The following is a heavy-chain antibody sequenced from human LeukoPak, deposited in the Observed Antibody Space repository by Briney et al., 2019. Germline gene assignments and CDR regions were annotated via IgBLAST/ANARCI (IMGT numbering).Heavy chain of an antibody. CDR1: GFTFSNYD. J-gene: IGHJ4*02. Sequence: PGGSLRLSCAASGFTFSNYDIHWVRQAPGKGLEWVAVISYDGSKKYYADSVKGRFTISRDNAKNSLYLQMNSLRAEDTAWYYCARGASMGGYDYFDYWGQGTLVTVSS. D-gene: IGHD5-12*01. CDR3: ARGASMGGYDYFDY. V-gene: IGHV3-30*03. CDR2: ISYDGSKK.